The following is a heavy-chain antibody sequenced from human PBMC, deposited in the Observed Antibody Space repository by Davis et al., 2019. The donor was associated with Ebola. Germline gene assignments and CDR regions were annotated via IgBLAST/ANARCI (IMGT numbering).Heavy chain of an antibody. D-gene: IGHD3-3*01. CDR3: AREGRVFGCDY. CDR1: GFSFSSYW. J-gene: IGHJ4*02. V-gene: IGHV3-74*01. CDR2: IKTDGSST. Sequence: HTGGSLRLSCAASGFSFSSYWMHWVRQAPGKGLVWVSRIKTDGSSTGYRDSVQGRFTISRDNAKNTLYLQMNDLRAEDTAVYYCAREGRVFGCDYWGQGALVTVSS.